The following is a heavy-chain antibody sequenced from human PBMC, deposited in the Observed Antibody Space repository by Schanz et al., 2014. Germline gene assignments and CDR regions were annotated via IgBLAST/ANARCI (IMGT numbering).Heavy chain of an antibody. Sequence: EVQVVESGGGLVKPGGSLRLSCVASGFPFSTYSIHWVRQAPGKGLEWVSYIRSDNNYIYYADSVKGRFTISRDNAKNSLFLQMNSLTAEDTAVYYCVREEMVRGIRAFDIWGQGTMVTVSS. CDR1: GFPFSTYS. D-gene: IGHD3-10*01. CDR2: IRSDNNYI. J-gene: IGHJ3*02. CDR3: VREEMVRGIRAFDI. V-gene: IGHV3-21*01.